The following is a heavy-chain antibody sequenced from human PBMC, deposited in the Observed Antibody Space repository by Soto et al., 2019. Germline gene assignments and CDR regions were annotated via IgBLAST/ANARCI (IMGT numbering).Heavy chain of an antibody. CDR3: ARGGRGRYSSRWYYDP. D-gene: IGHD6-13*01. J-gene: IGHJ5*02. V-gene: IGHV3-33*01. Sequence: QVQLVESGGGVVQPGRSLRLSCAASGFTFSSYGMHWVRQAPGKGLEWVAVIWYDGSNKYYADSVKGRFTISRDNSKNTLYLQMNILRAEDTAVYYCARGGRGRYSSRWYYDPWGQGTLVTVSS. CDR1: GFTFSSYG. CDR2: IWYDGSNK.